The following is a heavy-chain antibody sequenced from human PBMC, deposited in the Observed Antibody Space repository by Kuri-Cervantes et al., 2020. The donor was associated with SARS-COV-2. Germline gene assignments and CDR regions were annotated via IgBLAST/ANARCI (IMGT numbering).Heavy chain of an antibody. V-gene: IGHV3-48*04. CDR2: ISSSGSTI. CDR1: GFTFSSYS. D-gene: IGHD3-10*01. J-gene: IGHJ4*02. CDR3: ARGMVQGVINY. Sequence: GESLKISCAASGFTFSSYSMNWVRQAPGKGLEWVSYISSSGSTIYYADSVKGRFTISRDNAKNSLYLQMNSLRAEDTAVYYCARGMVQGVINYWGQGTLVTVSS.